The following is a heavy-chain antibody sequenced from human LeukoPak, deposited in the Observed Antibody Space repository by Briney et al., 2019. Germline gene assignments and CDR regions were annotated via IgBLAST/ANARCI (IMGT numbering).Heavy chain of an antibody. Sequence: GGSLRLSCAVSGFTVSTNYMTWVRQAPGKGLEWVSVIYSGGDTYYADSVKGRFTISRDNAKNSLYLQMNSLRAEDTALYYCARGASRADYWGQGTLVTVSS. CDR1: GFTVSTNY. V-gene: IGHV3-53*01. CDR2: IYSGGDT. J-gene: IGHJ4*02. CDR3: ARGASRADY.